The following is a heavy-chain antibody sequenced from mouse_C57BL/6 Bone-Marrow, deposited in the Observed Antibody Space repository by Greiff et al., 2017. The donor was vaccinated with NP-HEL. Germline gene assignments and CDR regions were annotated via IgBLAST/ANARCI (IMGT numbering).Heavy chain of an antibody. CDR1: GYAFSSYW. Sequence: QVQLQQSGAELVKPGASVKISCKASGYAFSSYWMNWVKQRPGKGLEWIGQIYPGDGDTNYNGKFKGKATLTADKSSSTAYMQLSSLTSEDSAVYFCARGRDDYEWFAYWGQGTLVTVSA. CDR3: ARGRDDYEWFAY. J-gene: IGHJ3*01. CDR2: IYPGDGDT. V-gene: IGHV1-80*01. D-gene: IGHD2-4*01.